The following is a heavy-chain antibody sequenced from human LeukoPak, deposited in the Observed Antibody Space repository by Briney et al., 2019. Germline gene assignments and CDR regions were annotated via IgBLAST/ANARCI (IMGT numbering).Heavy chain of an antibody. CDR3: ARDSVVAAISSPDYYYGMDV. CDR2: INPNSGGT. D-gene: IGHD2-15*01. J-gene: IGHJ6*02. V-gene: IGHV1-2*02. Sequence: ASVKVSCKASGYTFTCYYMHWVRQAPGQGLEWMGWINPNSGGTNYAQKFQGRVTMTRDTSISTAYMELSRLRSDDTAVYYCARDSVVAAISSPDYYYGMDVWGQETTVTVSS. CDR1: GYTFTCYY.